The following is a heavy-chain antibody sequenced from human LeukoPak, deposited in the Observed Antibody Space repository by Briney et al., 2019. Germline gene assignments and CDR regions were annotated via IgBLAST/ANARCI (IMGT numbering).Heavy chain of an antibody. CDR2: IWPDDSDK. J-gene: IGHJ4*02. V-gene: IGHV5-51*01. CDR3: ARQGKDGYRVVDY. D-gene: IGHD5-24*01. Sequence: GESLKISCKGCGYSFTSYWIGWVRQVPGKGLEWMGIIWPDDSDKRYSPSFQGQVTISADKSISTAYLQWSSLKASDTAMYYCARQGKDGYRVVDYWGQGTLVTVSS. CDR1: GYSFTSYW.